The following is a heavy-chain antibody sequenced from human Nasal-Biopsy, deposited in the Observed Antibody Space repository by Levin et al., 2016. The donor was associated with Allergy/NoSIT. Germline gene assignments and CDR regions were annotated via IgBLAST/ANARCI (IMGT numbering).Heavy chain of an antibody. CDR2: ITGNRGST. V-gene: IGHV3-23*01. CDR1: GFRFTFNNFA. CDR3: VKDRDCSGDYCWDTFDK. Sequence: GESLKISCAASGFRFTFNNFAMSWVRQAPGKGLEWVSSITGNRGSTYYADSVKGRFTISRDNSKNMLFLQMNSLGVEDSALYYCVKDRDCSGDYCWDTFDKWGQGTVVTVSS. D-gene: IGHD3-22*01. J-gene: IGHJ3*02.